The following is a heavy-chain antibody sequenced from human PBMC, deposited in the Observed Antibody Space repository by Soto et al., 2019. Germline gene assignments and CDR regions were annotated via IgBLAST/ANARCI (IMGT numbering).Heavy chain of an antibody. V-gene: IGHV4-34*01. CDR2: INHSGST. CDR1: GGSFSGYY. J-gene: IGHJ6*02. CDR3: AREGNYDYVWESYRGGYGMDV. Sequence: SETLSLTCAVYGGSFSGYYWSWIRQPPGKGLEWIGEINHSGSTNYNPSLKSRVTISVDTSKNQFSLKLSSVTAADTAVYYCAREGNYDYVWESYRGGYGMDVWGQGTTVTVSS. D-gene: IGHD3-16*02.